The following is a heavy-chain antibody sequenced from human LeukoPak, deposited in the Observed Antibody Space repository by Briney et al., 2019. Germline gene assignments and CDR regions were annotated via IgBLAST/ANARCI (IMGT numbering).Heavy chain of an antibody. V-gene: IGHV3-30-3*01. CDR3: ARDRIAVAGMGAFQH. CDR2: ISNDGTNE. J-gene: IGHJ1*01. Sequence: HGRSLRLSCAASRFTFSTYAMHWVRQAPGKGLEWVAGISNDGTNEDHADSVKGRFTISRDNSKNTLYLQMNSLRAEDTAIYYCARDRIAVAGMGAFQHWGQGTLVTVSS. CDR1: RFTFSTYA. D-gene: IGHD6-19*01.